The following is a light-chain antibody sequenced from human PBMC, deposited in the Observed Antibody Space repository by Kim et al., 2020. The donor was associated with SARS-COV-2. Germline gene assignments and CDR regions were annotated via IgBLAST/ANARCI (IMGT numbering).Light chain of an antibody. CDR2: GAS. J-gene: IGKJ1*01. CDR3: QQYNNWPRRT. V-gene: IGKV3D-15*01. CDR1: QSVSSN. Sequence: SPGERATLSCRASQSVSSNLAWYQQKPGQAPRLLIYGASIRATGIPARFSGSGSGTEFTLTISSLQSEDFAVYYCQQYNNWPRRTFGQGTKVDIK.